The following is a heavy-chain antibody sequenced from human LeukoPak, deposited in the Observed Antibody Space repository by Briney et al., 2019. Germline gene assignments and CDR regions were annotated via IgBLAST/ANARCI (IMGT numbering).Heavy chain of an antibody. CDR1: GFTFDDYA. J-gene: IGHJ4*02. CDR3: AKDRLPRGYSYGFFDY. CDR2: ISWNSGSI. D-gene: IGHD5-18*01. V-gene: IGHV3-9*03. Sequence: GRSLRLSCAASGFTFDDYAMHWVRQAPGKGLEWVSGISWNSGSIGYADSVKGRFTISRDNAKNSLYLQMNSLRAEDMALYYCAKDRLPRGYSYGFFDYWGQGTLVTVSS.